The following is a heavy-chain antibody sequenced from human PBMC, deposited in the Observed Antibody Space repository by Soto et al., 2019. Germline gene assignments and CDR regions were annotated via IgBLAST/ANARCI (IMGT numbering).Heavy chain of an antibody. J-gene: IGHJ3*02. D-gene: IGHD6-6*01. V-gene: IGHV3-74*03. CDR2: INTDGSVA. CDR3: AKVRPPYIAARPDDAFDI. Sequence: PGGSLRLSCAASGLTFRSYWMHWVRQAPGKGLVWVSRINTDGSVAMYVDSVKGRFTISRDNSKNTLYLQMNSLRAEDTAVYYCAKVRPPYIAARPDDAFDIWGQGTMVTVSS. CDR1: GLTFRSYW.